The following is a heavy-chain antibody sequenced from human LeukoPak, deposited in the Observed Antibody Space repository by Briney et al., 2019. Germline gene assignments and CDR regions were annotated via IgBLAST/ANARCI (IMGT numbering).Heavy chain of an antibody. D-gene: IGHD3-22*01. CDR1: GYSFASHW. CDR2: IDPSDSYT. J-gene: IGHJ4*02. CDR3: ARISGYYDSSGYYTY. Sequence: RGESLKISCKGSGYSFASHWISWVRQMPGKGLEWMGTIDPSDSYTNYSPSFQGHVTISTDRSISTAYLQWSSLKASDTAMYYCARISGYYDSSGYYTYWGQGTLVTVSS. V-gene: IGHV5-10-1*01.